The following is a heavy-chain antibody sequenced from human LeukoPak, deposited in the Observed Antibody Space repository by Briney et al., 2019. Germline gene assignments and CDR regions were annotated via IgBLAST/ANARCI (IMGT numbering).Heavy chain of an antibody. V-gene: IGHV3-23*01. CDR1: GFTFSSYA. CDR2: ISGSGGST. CDR3: AKDRGLLNAFDI. D-gene: IGHD3-10*01. Sequence: GGSLRLSCAASGFTFSSYAMSWARQAPGKGLEWVSAISGSGGSTYYADSVKGRFTISRDNSKNTLYLQMNSLRAEDTAVYYCAKDRGLLNAFDIWGQGTMVTVSS. J-gene: IGHJ3*02.